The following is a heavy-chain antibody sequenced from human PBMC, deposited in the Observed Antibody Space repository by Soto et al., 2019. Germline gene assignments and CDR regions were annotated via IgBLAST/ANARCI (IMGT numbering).Heavy chain of an antibody. V-gene: IGHV5-51*01. D-gene: IGHD1-26*01. J-gene: IGHJ4*02. CDR2: IYPGDSDT. CDR1: GYSFTSYW. Sequence: PGESLKISCKGSGYSFTSYWIGWVLQMPWKGLEWMGIIYPGDSDTRYSPSFQGQVTISADKSVNTAYLQWSSLKASDTAMYYCARLGGTYYFAHFDYWGQGTLVTVSS. CDR3: ARLGGTYYFAHFDY.